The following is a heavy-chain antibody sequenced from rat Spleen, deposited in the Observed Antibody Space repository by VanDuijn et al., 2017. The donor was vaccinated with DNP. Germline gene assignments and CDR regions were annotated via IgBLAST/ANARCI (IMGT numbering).Heavy chain of an antibody. CDR3: ARSYYDGSYYYGN. CDR2: INSAGST. V-gene: IGHV3-3*01. CDR1: GYSITRSYR. D-gene: IGHD1-12*02. J-gene: IGHJ2*01. Sequence: EVQLQESGPGLVKPSQSLSLTCSVTGYSITRSYRWNWIRKFPGNKLEWMGYINSAGSTNYNPSLKSRISITRDTSKNQFFLQVNSVTTEDTATYYCARSYYDGSYYYGNWGRGVMVTVSS.